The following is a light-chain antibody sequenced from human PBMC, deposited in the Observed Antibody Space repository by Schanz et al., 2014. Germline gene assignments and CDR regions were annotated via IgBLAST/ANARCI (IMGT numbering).Light chain of an antibody. CDR2: DVS. CDR1: ASDVGGYNY. CDR3: QSYDSSLSGSV. J-gene: IGLJ2*01. V-gene: IGLV2-14*01. Sequence: QSALTQPASVSGSPGQSITISCTGTASDVGGYNYVSWYQQYPGKAPKLLIYDVSHRPSGVPDRFSGSKSGTSASLAITGLQAEDEADYYCQSYDSSLSGSVFGGGTKLTVL.